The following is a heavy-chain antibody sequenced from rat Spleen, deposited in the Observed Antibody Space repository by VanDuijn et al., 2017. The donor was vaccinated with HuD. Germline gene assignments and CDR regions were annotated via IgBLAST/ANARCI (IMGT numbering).Heavy chain of an antibody. CDR2: ISSGGDSI. V-gene: IGHV5-25*01. J-gene: IGHJ2*01. Sequence: EVQLVESGGGLVQPGRSLKLSCAASGFTFSDYYMAWVRQAPTKGLEWVASISSGGDSIYYRDSVKGRFTISRDNAKSSLYLQMDNLRSEDTATYYCTRHGIVAISTAHYSDYWGQGIMVTVSS. CDR1: GFTFSDYY. D-gene: IGHD1-2*01. CDR3: TRHGIVAISTAHYSDY.